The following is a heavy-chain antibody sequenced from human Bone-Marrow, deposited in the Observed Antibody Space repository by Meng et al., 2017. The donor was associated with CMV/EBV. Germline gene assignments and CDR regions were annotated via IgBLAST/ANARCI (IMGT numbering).Heavy chain of an antibody. CDR1: GLSFSSYT. CDR3: ARDTSGSKYYDFWSGYNFDY. D-gene: IGHD3-3*01. J-gene: IGHJ4*02. V-gene: IGHV3-21*01. Sequence: GGSLRLSCAASGLSFSSYTMNWVRQAPGKGLEWVSSISGSSSYIYYADSVKGRFTISRDNAKNSLYLQMNSLRAEDTAVYYCARDTSGSKYYDFWSGYNFDYWGQGTLVTVSS. CDR2: ISGSSSYI.